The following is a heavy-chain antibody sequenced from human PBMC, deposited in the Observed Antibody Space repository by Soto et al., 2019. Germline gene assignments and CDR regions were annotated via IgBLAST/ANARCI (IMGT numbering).Heavy chain of an antibody. D-gene: IGHD2-8*02. CDR3: ARESYHVSTGGYFDL. CDR1: RGSISSSNW. V-gene: IGHV4-4*02. CDR2: MYHTGIT. J-gene: IGHJ2*01. Sequence: QVQLQESGPGLVKPSGTLSLTCAVSRGSISSSNWWSWVRQSPRKGLEWIGAMYHTGITNYSPSLKSRVTMPVDKSKTQFSLKLSSVTAAATAVYYCARESYHVSTGGYFDLWGRGTLVSVSS.